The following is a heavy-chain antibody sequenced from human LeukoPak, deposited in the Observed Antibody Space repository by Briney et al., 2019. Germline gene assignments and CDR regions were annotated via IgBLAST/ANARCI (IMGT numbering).Heavy chain of an antibody. Sequence: GGSLRLSCAASGFTFSSYAMSRVRQAPGKGLEWVSAISASGASTYYADSVKGRFTISRDNSKNTLYLQMNSLRAEDTAVYYCAKGEGDRSGYYHDTFDIWGQGTMVTVSS. J-gene: IGHJ3*02. CDR3: AKGEGDRSGYYHDTFDI. D-gene: IGHD3-22*01. CDR1: GFTFSSYA. V-gene: IGHV3-23*01. CDR2: ISASGAST.